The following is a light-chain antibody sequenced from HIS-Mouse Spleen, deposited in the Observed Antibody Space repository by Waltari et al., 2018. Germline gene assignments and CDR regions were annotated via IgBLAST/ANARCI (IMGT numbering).Light chain of an antibody. J-gene: IGLJ2*01. CDR1: ALPKKY. CDR2: EDS. Sequence: SYELTQPPSVSVSPGQTARITCSGDALPKKYAYWYQQKSGQAPVLVIYEDSKRPSGIPARFSGSSSGTMATLTISGAQVEDEADYYCYSKDSSGNHRVFGGGTKLTVL. V-gene: IGLV3-10*01. CDR3: YSKDSSGNHRV.